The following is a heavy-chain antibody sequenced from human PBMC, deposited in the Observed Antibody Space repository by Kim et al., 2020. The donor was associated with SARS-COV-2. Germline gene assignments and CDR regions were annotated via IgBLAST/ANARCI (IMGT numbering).Heavy chain of an antibody. D-gene: IGHD6-19*01. Sequence: AQKFQGRVTITADESTSTAYMELSSLRSEDTAVYYCAKSSGWYNFDGMDVWGQGTTVTVSS. V-gene: IGHV1-69*01. CDR3: AKSSGWYNFDGMDV. J-gene: IGHJ6*02.